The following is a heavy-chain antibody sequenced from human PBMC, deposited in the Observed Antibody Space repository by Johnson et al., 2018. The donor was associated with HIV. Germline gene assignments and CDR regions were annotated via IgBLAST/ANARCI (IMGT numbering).Heavy chain of an antibody. CDR2: ISWNSGSI. D-gene: IGHD5-18*01. Sequence: VQLVESGGGLVQPGRSLRLSCAASGFTFDDYAMHWVRQAPGKGLEWVSGISWNSGSIGYVDSVKGRFTISRDNAKNSLYLQMNSLRAEDTAVYYCARYGYRPEAAFDIWGQGTIVTVSS. V-gene: IGHV3-9*01. CDR3: ARYGYRPEAAFDI. CDR1: GFTFDDYA. J-gene: IGHJ3*02.